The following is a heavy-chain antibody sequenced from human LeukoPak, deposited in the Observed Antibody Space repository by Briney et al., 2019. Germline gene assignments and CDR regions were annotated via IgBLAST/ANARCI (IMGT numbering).Heavy chain of an antibody. CDR2: TYYAGDT. J-gene: IGHJ5*02. CDR1: GASISSYY. Sequence: SETLSLTCTVSGASISSYYWAWIRQPPGKGLEWIGYTYYAGDTYYNPSLRSRVIISLDTSKNQFSLNLNSATAADTAVYYCARERGPNCNKDCLFDPWGKGTLVTVSS. CDR3: ARERGPNCNKDCLFDP. V-gene: IGHV4-59*01. D-gene: IGHD2/OR15-2a*01.